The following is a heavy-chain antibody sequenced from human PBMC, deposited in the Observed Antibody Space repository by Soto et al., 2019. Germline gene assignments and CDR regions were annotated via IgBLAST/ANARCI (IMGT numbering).Heavy chain of an antibody. V-gene: IGHV1-8*02. J-gene: IGHJ6*03. CDR3: ARWRGFGEEYYYYYMDV. CDR1: GYTFTSYG. D-gene: IGHD3-10*01. Sequence: GASVKVSCKASGYTFTSYGISWVRQATGQGLEWMGWMNPNSGNTGYAQKFQGRVTMTRNTSISTAYMELSSLRSEDTAVYYCARWRGFGEEYYYYYMDVWGKGTTVTVSS. CDR2: MNPNSGNT.